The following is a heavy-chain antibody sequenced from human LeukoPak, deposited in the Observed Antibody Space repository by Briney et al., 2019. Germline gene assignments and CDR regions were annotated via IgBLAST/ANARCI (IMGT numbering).Heavy chain of an antibody. J-gene: IGHJ4*02. CDR3: ARGSRGYSYG. Sequence: PSETLSLTCIVSGGSINSSNYYWGWVRQSPEKGLEWIGSIYYSGSTYYNPSLKSRVTISVDTSKNQFSLKLNSVTVADTAVYYCARGSRGYSYGWGQGTLVTVSS. CDR1: GGSINSSNYY. CDR2: IYYSGST. V-gene: IGHV4-39*01. D-gene: IGHD5-18*01.